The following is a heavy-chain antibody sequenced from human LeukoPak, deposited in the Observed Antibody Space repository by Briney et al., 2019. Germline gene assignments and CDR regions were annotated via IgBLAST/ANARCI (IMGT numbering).Heavy chain of an antibody. CDR1: GGSISSYY. CDR3: ARDGRLGYAFDI. Sequence: SETLSLTCSVSGGSISSYYWNWIRQPAGKGLEWIGRIYSSGSSNYNPPLKSRVTMSVDMSKNQFSLKLSSVSAADTAVYYCARDGRLGYAFDIWGQGTMVTVSS. J-gene: IGHJ3*02. CDR2: IYSSGSS. V-gene: IGHV4-4*07. D-gene: IGHD3-9*01.